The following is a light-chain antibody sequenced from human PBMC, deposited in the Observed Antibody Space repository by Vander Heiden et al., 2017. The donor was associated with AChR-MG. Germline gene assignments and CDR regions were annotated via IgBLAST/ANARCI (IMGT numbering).Light chain of an antibody. CDR3: QRYASSALT. J-gene: IGKJ4*01. CDR2: GAS. CDR1: QSVSSSY. V-gene: IGKV3-20*01. Sequence: EIVLTQSPGTLSLSPGERATLPCRASQSVSSSYLAWYQQRSGQAPRLLIYGASSRATGIPDRFSASGSGTDFTLTISRLEPEDFAVYYCQRYASSALTFGAGVKVEI.